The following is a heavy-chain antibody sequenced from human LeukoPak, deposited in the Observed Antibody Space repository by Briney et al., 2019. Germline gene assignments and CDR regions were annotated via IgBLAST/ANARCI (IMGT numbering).Heavy chain of an antibody. CDR3: ARNYYESSAYYYFDY. J-gene: IGHJ4*02. Sequence: SETLSLTCAVYGGSFSGYYWSWIRQPPGKGLEWIGEINHSGSTNYNPSLKSRVTMSLDTSKNQFSLKLSSVTAADTAVYYCARNYYESSAYYYFDYWGQGTLVTVSS. V-gene: IGHV4-34*01. CDR1: GGSFSGYY. CDR2: INHSGST. D-gene: IGHD3-22*01.